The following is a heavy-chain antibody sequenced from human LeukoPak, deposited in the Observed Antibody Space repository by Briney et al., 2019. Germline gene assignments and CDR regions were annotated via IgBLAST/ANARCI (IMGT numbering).Heavy chain of an antibody. CDR1: GFTFSSYA. CDR2: ISGSGGST. Sequence: GSLRLSCAASGFTFSSYAMSWVRQAPGKGLEWVSAISGSGGSTYYADSVKGRFTISRDNSKNTLYLQMNSLRAEDTAVYYCAKDMKYQNIVAALDYWGQGTLVTVSS. CDR3: AKDMKYQNIVAALDY. J-gene: IGHJ4*02. V-gene: IGHV3-23*01. D-gene: IGHD5-12*01.